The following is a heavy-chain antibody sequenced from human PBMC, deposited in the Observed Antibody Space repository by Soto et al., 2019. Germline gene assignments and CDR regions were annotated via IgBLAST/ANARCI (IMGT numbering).Heavy chain of an antibody. V-gene: IGHV4-59*01. CDR2: IYYSGST. D-gene: IGHD3-22*01. CDR3: ARGLISGSYLYDAFDI. CDR1: GGSISSYY. J-gene: IGHJ3*02. Sequence: SETLSLTCSVSGGSISSYYWSWIRQPPGKGLEWIGYIYYSGSTSYNPSLKSRVTISVDTSKNQFSLKLSSVTAADTAVYYCARGLISGSYLYDAFDIWGQGTMVTVSS.